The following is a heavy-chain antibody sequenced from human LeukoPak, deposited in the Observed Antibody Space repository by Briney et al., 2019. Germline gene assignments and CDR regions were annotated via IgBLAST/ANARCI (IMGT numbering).Heavy chain of an antibody. Sequence: SETLSLTCTVSGCSVSSGSYYWSWIRQPPGKGLEWIGYIYYSGSTNYNPSLKSRVTISVDTSKNQFSMKLSSVTAADTAVYYCARGRGEFEWWGQGSLVTVSS. CDR2: IYYSGST. J-gene: IGHJ4*02. D-gene: IGHD3-10*01. CDR3: ARGRGEFEW. CDR1: GCSVSSGSYY. V-gene: IGHV4-61*01.